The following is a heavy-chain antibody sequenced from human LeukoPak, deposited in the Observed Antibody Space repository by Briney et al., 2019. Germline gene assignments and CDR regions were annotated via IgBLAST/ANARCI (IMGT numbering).Heavy chain of an antibody. CDR3: VRGTNDWTGIDY. CDR2: INPDGTSP. D-gene: IGHD2-8*01. J-gene: IGHJ4*02. Sequence: GGSLRLSCAASGFTFRNYWMHWARQVPGKGLVWVSRINPDGTSPHYADSVKGRFTISRDNARNILYLQMNSLRVENTAIYYCVRGTNDWTGIDYWGQGILVTVSS. CDR1: GFTFRNYW. V-gene: IGHV3-74*01.